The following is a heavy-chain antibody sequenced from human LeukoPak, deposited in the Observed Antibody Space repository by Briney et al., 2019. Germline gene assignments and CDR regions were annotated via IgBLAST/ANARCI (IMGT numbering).Heavy chain of an antibody. V-gene: IGHV3-23*01. CDR1: GFTFSSYA. CDR3: AKVGNYYDSRGYYSQMDY. CDR2: ISGSGGST. J-gene: IGHJ4*02. Sequence: GGSLRLSCAASGFTFSSYAMSWVRQAPGKGLEWVSAISGSGGSTYYADSVKGRFTISRDNSKNTLYLQMNSLRAEDTAVYYCAKVGNYYDSRGYYSQMDYWGQGTLVTVSS. D-gene: IGHD3-22*01.